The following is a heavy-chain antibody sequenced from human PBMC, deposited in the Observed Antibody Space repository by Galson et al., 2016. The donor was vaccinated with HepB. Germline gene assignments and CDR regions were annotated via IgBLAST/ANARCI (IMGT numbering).Heavy chain of an antibody. CDR2: IYYSGTT. J-gene: IGHJ4*02. CDR3: ARGAPSYYFDSSAYCDN. D-gene: IGHD3-22*01. CDR1: GGSISSGDYC. V-gene: IGHV4-30-4*01. Sequence: TLSLTCTVSGGSISSGDYCWTWIRQPPGKGLEWIGYIYYSGTTYYNPSLKSRISMSVDTSMNQFSLKLISVTAADTAVYYCARGAPSYYFDSSAYCDNWGQGTLVTVSS.